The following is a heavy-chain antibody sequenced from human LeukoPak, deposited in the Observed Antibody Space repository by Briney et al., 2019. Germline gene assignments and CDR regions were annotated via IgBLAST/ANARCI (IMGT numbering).Heavy chain of an antibody. D-gene: IGHD6-13*01. J-gene: IGHJ4*02. Sequence: PGGSLRLSCEASGFTFSNFWMHWVRQVPGKGLLWVSRINGDGSSTSYADPVKGRFTISRDNAKNTLYLQMNSLRVEDKAVYYCARGSDIAAAVKIYGSEFWGQGTLVTVSS. CDR2: INGDGSST. V-gene: IGHV3-74*01. CDR3: ARGSDIAAAVKIYGSEF. CDR1: GFTFSNFW.